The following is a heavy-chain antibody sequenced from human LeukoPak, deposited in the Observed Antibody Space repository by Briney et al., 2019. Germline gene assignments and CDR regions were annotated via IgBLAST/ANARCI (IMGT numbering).Heavy chain of an antibody. CDR1: GFTFSSYA. Sequence: GGSLRLSCAASGFTFSSYAMHWVRQAPGKGLEWVAVISYDGSNKYYADSVKGRFTISRDNSKNTLYLQMNSLRAEDTPVYYCARDPVPAAMIHWFAPWGQGTLVTVSS. J-gene: IGHJ5*02. CDR3: ARDPVPAAMIHWFAP. CDR2: ISYDGSNK. V-gene: IGHV3-30-3*01. D-gene: IGHD2-2*01.